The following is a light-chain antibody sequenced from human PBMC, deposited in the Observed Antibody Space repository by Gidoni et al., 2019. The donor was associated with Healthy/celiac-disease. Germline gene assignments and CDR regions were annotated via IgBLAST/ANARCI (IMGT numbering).Light chain of an antibody. V-gene: IGKV3-20*01. CDR3: QQYGSSVYT. CDR2: GAS. Sequence: IVLTQSPGTLSLSPGERATRSCRASQSVSSSYLAWYQQKPGQAPRLLIYGASSRATGIPDRFSGSGSGTDFTLTISRLEPEDFAVYYCQQYGSSVYTFGQGTKLEIK. CDR1: QSVSSSY. J-gene: IGKJ2*01.